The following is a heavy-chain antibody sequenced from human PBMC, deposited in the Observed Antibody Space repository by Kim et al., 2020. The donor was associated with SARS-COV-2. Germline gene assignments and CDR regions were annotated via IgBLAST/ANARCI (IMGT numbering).Heavy chain of an antibody. CDR3: ARGGGSGSYSGDAFDI. CDR1: GFTFSSYD. CDR2: IGTAGVT. V-gene: IGHV3-13*04. D-gene: IGHD3-10*01. J-gene: IGHJ3*02. Sequence: GGSLRLSCAASGFTFSSYDMHWVRQATGKGLEWVSAIGTAGVTYYPGSVKGRFTISRENAKNSLYLQMNSLRAGDTAVYYCARGGGSGSYSGDAFDIWGQGTMVTVSS.